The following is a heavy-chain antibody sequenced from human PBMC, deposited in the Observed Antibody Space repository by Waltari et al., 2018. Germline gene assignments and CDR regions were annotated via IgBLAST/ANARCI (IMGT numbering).Heavy chain of an antibody. J-gene: IGHJ3*02. V-gene: IGHV1-46*01. CDR1: GLSFTNNF. Sequence: QVQLVQSGAEVKMPGASVKVSCKASGLSFTNNFFHWGRQAPGQGLEWMGIINPSGGRTSYAQKFRGRVTMTRDTSTNTLYMELSSLKSKDTAVYYCARDGDDHAFDIWGQGTMVTVSS. CDR2: INPSGGRT. CDR3: ARDGDDHAFDI. D-gene: IGHD1-1*01.